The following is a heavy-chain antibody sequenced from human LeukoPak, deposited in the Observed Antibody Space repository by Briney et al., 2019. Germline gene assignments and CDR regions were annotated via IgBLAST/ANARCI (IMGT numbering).Heavy chain of an antibody. D-gene: IGHD3-3*01. CDR3: AKGSVFGAGTPKYYFDY. J-gene: IGHJ4*02. V-gene: IGHV3-23*01. CDR2: ISGSGGST. CDR1: GFTFSSYA. Sequence: GGSLRLSCAASGFTFSSYAMSWVRQAPGKGLEWVSAISGSGGSTYYADSVKGRFTISRGNSKNTLYLQMNSLRAEDTAVYYCAKGSVFGAGTPKYYFDYWGQGTLVTVSS.